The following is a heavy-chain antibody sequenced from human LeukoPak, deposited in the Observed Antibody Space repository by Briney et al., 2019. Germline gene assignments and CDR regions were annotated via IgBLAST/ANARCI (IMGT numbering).Heavy chain of an antibody. CDR2: IYHSGST. CDR3: ARLIGTHINYFDP. CDR1: GYSISSGYY. V-gene: IGHV4-38-2*02. J-gene: IGHJ5*02. Sequence: SETLSLTCTVSGYSISSGYYWGWIRQPPGKGLEWIGSIYHSGSTYYNPSLKSRVTISVDTSKNQFSLKLSSVTAADSAVYYCARLIGTHINYFDPWGQGTLVTVSS. D-gene: IGHD2-21*01.